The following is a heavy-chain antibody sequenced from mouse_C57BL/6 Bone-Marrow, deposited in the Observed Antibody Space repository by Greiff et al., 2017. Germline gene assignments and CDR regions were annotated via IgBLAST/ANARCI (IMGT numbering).Heavy chain of an antibody. CDR2: INYDGSST. V-gene: IGHV5-16*01. D-gene: IGHD1-1*02. J-gene: IGHJ4*01. CDR1: GFTFSDYY. CDR3: AREDYQIPYAMDY. Sequence: DVQLVESEGGLVQPGSSMKLSCTASGFTFSDYYMAWVRQVPEQGLEWVANINYDGSSTYYLDALKSRFLISRDNAKNILYLQMSSLKSEDTATDYCAREDYQIPYAMDYWGQGTSVTVSS.